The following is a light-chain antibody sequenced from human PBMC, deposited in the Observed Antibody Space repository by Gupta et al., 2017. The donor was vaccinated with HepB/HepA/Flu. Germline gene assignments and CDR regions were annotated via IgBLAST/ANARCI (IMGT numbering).Light chain of an antibody. Sequence: QCALTQPASVSGSPGQSLTISCTGTSSDVGGYNYVSWYQQHPGKAPKLMIYDISNRPSGVSNRCSGSKSGNTASLTISGLQAEDEADYYCSSYTSSSTYVFGTGTKVTVL. V-gene: IGLV2-14*03. CDR3: SSYTSSSTYV. CDR1: SSDVGGYNY. CDR2: DIS. J-gene: IGLJ1*01.